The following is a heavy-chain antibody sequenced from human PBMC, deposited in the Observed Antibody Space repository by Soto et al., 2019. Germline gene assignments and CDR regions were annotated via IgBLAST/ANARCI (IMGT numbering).Heavy chain of an antibody. V-gene: IGHV1-69*01. CDR3: ARPREFGIAAAGIHYYYYGMDV. CDR1: GGTFSSYA. CDR2: IIPIFGTA. J-gene: IGHJ6*02. Sequence: QVQLVQSGAEVKKPGSSVKVSCKASGGTFSSYAISWVRQAPGQGLEWMGGIIPIFGTANYAQKFQGRVTITADESTSTAYMDLSSLRSEDTAVYYCARPREFGIAAAGIHYYYYGMDVWGQGTTVTVSS. D-gene: IGHD6-13*01.